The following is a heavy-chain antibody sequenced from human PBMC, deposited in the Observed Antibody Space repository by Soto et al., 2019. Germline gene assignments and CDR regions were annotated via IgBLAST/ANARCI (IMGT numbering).Heavy chain of an antibody. CDR3: ARDLGYCSSTSCYSGHYYYYGMDV. D-gene: IGHD2-2*01. Sequence: GGSLRLSCAASGFTFSSYWMSWVRQAPGKGLEWVANIKQDGSEKYYVDSVKGRFTISRDNAKNSLYLQMNSLRAEDTAVYYCARDLGYCSSTSCYSGHYYYYGMDVWGQGTAVTVSS. CDR2: IKQDGSEK. J-gene: IGHJ6*02. V-gene: IGHV3-7*04. CDR1: GFTFSSYW.